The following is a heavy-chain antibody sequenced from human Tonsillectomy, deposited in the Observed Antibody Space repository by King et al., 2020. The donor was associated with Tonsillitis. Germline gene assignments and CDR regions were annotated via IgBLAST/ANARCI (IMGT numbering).Heavy chain of an antibody. CDR2: ISYDGSNK. V-gene: IGHV3-30*18. D-gene: IGHD3-3*01. Sequence: LVQSGGGVVQPGRSLRLSCAASGFTFSSYGMHWVRQAPGKGLEWVAVISYDGSNKYYADSLKGRFTISRDNSKNTLYLQMNSLRAEDTAVYYCAKDNDFNYWGQGTLVTVSS. CDR3: AKDNDFNY. J-gene: IGHJ4*02. CDR1: GFTFSSYG.